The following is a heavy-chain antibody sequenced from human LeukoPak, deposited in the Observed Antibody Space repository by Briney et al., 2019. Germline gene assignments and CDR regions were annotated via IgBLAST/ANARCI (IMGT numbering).Heavy chain of an antibody. CDR1: GFTFSGSA. CDR2: IRSTANGYAT. V-gene: IGHV3-73*01. D-gene: IGHD3-10*01. CDR3: TGNYYGSGSYADFDY. Sequence: GGSLRLSCAASGFTFSGSALHCVRQASGKRLERVGRIRSTANGYATAYAASVKGRFTISRDDSKNTAYLQMDTLKTEDTAVYSCTGNYYGSGSYADFDYWGQGTLVTVSS. J-gene: IGHJ4*02.